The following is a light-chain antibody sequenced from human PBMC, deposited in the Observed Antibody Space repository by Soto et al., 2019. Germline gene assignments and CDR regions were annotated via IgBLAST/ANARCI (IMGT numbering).Light chain of an antibody. Sequence: DIQMTQSPSTLSASVGDRVTITCRASQSISSWLAWYQQEPGKGPKVLIYQASSLESGVPSRFSGSGSGTEFTLTISSLQHDDFATYYCQQYNSYPGTFGQGTKVDIK. V-gene: IGKV1-5*03. CDR2: QAS. CDR3: QQYNSYPGT. CDR1: QSISSW. J-gene: IGKJ1*01.